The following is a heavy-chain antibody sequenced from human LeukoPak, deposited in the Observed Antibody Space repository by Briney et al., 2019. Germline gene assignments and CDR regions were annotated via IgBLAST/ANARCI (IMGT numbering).Heavy chain of an antibody. V-gene: IGHV4-31*03. Sequence: SQTLSLTCTVSGGSISSGGHYWSWIRQHPGKGLEWIGYIYYSGSTYYNPSLKSRVTISVDTSKNQFSLKLSSVTAADTAVYYCARATGGDKPDYWGQGTLVTVSS. D-gene: IGHD4-17*01. CDR3: ARATGGDKPDY. CDR1: GGSISSGGHY. J-gene: IGHJ4*02. CDR2: IYYSGST.